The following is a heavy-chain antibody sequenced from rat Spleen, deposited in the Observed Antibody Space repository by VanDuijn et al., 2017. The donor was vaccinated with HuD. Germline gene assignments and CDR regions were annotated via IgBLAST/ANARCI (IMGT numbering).Heavy chain of an antibody. CDR3: TTEGRFAY. V-gene: IGHV6-6*01. D-gene: IGHD1-11*01. CDR1: GFTFSTAW. Sequence: EVQVLESGGGLVQPGNSLKLSCATSGFTFSTAWMYWYRQFPEKRLEWVARIKDKSNNYATDYTESVKGRFTISRDDSKSSIYLQMNNLKEEDTAIYYCTTEGRFAYWGQGTLVTVSS. CDR2: IKDKSNNYAT. J-gene: IGHJ3*01.